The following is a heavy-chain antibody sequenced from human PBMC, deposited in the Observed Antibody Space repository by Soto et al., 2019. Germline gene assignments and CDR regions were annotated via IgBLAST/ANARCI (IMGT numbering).Heavy chain of an antibody. V-gene: IGHV4-39*01. J-gene: IGHJ4*02. CDR1: YY. CDR3: ARHRGPSGTDF. Sequence: YYMCWIRQAPGKGLEWIGTIYNSGRNYYNPSLKSRVTISVDTSKNQFSLKLSSVTAADTAHYYCARHRGPSGTDFWGQGILVTVSS. D-gene: IGHD1-1*01. CDR2: IYNSGRN.